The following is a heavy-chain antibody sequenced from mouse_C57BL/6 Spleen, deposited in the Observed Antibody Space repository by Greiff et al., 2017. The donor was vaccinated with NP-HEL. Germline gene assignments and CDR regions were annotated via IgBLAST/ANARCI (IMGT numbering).Heavy chain of an antibody. D-gene: IGHD1-1*01. J-gene: IGHJ2*01. CDR2: IYPGDGDT. V-gene: IGHV1-80*01. CDR1: GYAFSSYW. CDR3: ARGRTTVSFDY. Sequence: QVQLKESGAELVKPGASVKISCKASGYAFSSYWMNWVKQRPGKGLEWIGQIYPGDGDTNYNGKFKGKATLTADKSSSTAYMQLSSLTSEDSAVYFCARGRTTVSFDYWGQGTTLTVSS.